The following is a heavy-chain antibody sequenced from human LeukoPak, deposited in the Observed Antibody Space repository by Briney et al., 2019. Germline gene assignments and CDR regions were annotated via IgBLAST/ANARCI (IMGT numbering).Heavy chain of an antibody. V-gene: IGHV4-34*01. Sequence: SETLSLTCGVSGGPFSGYYWSWIRQPPGKGLEWIGEINHNGITNYNPSLKSRVTISADTSKKQFSLRLSAVTVADTAIYYCARLPGTNAYWGQGTLVTVSS. CDR1: GGPFSGYY. CDR3: ARLPGTNAY. D-gene: IGHD6-13*01. CDR2: INHNGIT. J-gene: IGHJ4*02.